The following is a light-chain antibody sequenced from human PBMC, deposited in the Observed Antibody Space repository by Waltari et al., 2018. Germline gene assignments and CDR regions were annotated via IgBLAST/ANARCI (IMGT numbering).Light chain of an antibody. V-gene: IGKV1-39*01. CDR2: SAS. J-gene: IGKJ2*01. CDR1: QSISTY. CDR3: QQYFSGHT. Sequence: DIQMTQSPSSLSASVGYRVTITCRASQSISTYLNWYQQKPGKAPKLLIYSASSLQSGVPSRFSGSGSGTDFTLTINSLQAEDVAVYFCQQYFSGHTFGQGTKLEIK.